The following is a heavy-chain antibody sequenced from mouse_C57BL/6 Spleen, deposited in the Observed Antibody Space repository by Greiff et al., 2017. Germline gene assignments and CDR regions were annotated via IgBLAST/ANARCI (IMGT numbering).Heavy chain of an antibody. J-gene: IGHJ1*03. D-gene: IGHD1-1*01. CDR2: IYPGSGNT. V-gene: IGHV1-76*01. Sequence: QVQLQQSGAELVRPGASVKLSCKASGYTFTDYYINWVKQRPGQGLEWIARIYPGSGNTYYNEKFKGKATLTAEKSSSTAYMQLSSLTSEDSAVYFCARLFITTVVVEWYFDGWGTGTTVTVSS. CDR3: ARLFITTVVVEWYFDG. CDR1: GYTFTDYY.